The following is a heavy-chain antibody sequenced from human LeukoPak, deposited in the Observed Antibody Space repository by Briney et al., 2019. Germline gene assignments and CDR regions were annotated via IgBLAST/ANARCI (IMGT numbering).Heavy chain of an antibody. CDR1: GGSISSSSYH. CDR3: ARAGSSSWSRGNSQH. Sequence: SETLSLTCTISGGSISSSSYHWGWIRQPPGKGLEWIGSINYSGSTYYNPSLKSRVTISVDTSKNQFSLKLSSVTAADTAVYYCARAGSSSWSRGNSQHWGQGTLVTVSS. J-gene: IGHJ1*01. V-gene: IGHV4-39*07. D-gene: IGHD6-13*01. CDR2: INYSGST.